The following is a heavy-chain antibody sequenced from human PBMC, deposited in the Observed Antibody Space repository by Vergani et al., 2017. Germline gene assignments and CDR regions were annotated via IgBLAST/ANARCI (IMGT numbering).Heavy chain of an antibody. D-gene: IGHD7-27*01. CDR3: ARPNTSCSSGDDAFDI. V-gene: IGHV5-51*01. CDR2: IYLGDSET. CDR1: GYRFSSYW. J-gene: IGHJ3*02. Sequence: EVQLVQSGAEVKKPGESLKISCKASGYRFSSYWIAWVRQMPGQGRGWMGIIYLGDSETRYSSSFQGQVTISADKSNSPAYLQLSSLKASDTAMYYCARPNTSCSSGDDAFDIWRQATMVTASS.